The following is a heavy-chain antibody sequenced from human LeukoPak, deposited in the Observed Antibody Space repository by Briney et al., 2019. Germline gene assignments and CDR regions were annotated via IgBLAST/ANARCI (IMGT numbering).Heavy chain of an antibody. J-gene: IGHJ4*02. CDR3: AKDQFSSGWSINAFDY. CDR2: IDSTGST. Sequence: GGSLRLSCVASGILVSSNYMSWVRQAPGKGLEWVSFIDSTGSTYYADSVKGRFTISRDNSKNTLYLQMNSLRAEDTAVYYCAKDQFSSGWSINAFDYWGQGTLVTVSS. CDR1: GILVSSNY. D-gene: IGHD6-19*01. V-gene: IGHV3-66*01.